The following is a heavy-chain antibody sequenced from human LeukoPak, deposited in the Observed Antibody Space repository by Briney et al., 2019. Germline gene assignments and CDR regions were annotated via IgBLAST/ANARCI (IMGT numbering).Heavy chain of an antibody. Sequence: GRSLRLSCAASGFTFSSYAMHWVRQAPGKGLEWVAVISYDGSNKYYADSVKGRFTISRDNSKNTLYLQMNSLRAEDTAVYYCATARPQKIWFGELLDDYWGQGAQVTVSS. J-gene: IGHJ4*02. D-gene: IGHD3-10*01. V-gene: IGHV3-30-3*01. CDR3: ATARPQKIWFGELLDDY. CDR1: GFTFSSYA. CDR2: ISYDGSNK.